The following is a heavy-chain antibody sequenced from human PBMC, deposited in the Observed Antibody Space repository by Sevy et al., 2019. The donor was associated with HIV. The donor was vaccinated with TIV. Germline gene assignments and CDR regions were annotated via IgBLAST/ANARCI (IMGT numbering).Heavy chain of an antibody. J-gene: IGHJ5*02. Sequence: SETLSLTCTVSGGSISSGGYYWSWIRQHPGKGLEWIGYIYYSGSTYYNPSLKSRVTISVDTSKNQFSLKLSSVTAADTAVYYCARGIAVAGTVDVLGFDPWGQGTLVTVSS. D-gene: IGHD6-19*01. V-gene: IGHV4-31*03. CDR2: IYYSGST. CDR3: ARGIAVAGTVDVLGFDP. CDR1: GGSISSGGYY.